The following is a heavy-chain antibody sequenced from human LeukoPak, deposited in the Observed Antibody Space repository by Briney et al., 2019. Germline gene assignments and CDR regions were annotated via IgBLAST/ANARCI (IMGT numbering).Heavy chain of an antibody. D-gene: IGHD3-10*01. V-gene: IGHV3-7*01. J-gene: IGHJ5*01. CDR3: AKEGAYPIITYDS. Sequence: PRGSLRLSCAASGFTFSSYWMNWVRQAPGKGLEWVANIKRDGNEKNYVDSVGGRFSISRDNAKNSLYLQMDSLRAEDTAVYYCAKEGAYPIITYDSWGQGALVTVSS. CDR2: IKRDGNEK. CDR1: GFTFSSYW.